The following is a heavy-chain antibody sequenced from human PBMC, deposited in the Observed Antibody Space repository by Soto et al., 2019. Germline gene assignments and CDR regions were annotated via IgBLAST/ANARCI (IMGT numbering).Heavy chain of an antibody. CDR3: ARPDGWFGENPHASDL. CDR1: GYTFTSYG. CDR2: ISAYNGNT. J-gene: IGHJ3*01. Sequence: QVQLVHSGAEVKKPGASVKVSCKASGYTFTSYGISWVRQAPGQGLEWMGWISAYNGNTNYAQKFQGRVNMTTDTPTSTVFMELRSLRSDATAVYYCARPDGWFGENPHASDLWGQGTMVTVSS. D-gene: IGHD3-10*01. V-gene: IGHV1-18*04.